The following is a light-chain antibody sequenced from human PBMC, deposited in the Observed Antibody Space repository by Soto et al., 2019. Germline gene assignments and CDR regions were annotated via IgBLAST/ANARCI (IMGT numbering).Light chain of an antibody. CDR1: QGVSSSD. CDR2: GAS. CDR3: QQYGASVT. V-gene: IGKV3-20*01. J-gene: IGKJ3*01. Sequence: EIVLTQSPGTLSLSPGEGATLSCRASQGVSSSDLAWYQHKPGQAPRLLIYGASSRASGIPDRFSGSGSGTDFTLTINSLEPEDFAGYYCQQYGASVTFGPGTKVDLK.